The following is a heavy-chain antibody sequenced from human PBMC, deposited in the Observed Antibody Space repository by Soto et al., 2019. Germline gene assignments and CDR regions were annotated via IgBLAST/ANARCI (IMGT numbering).Heavy chain of an antibody. J-gene: IGHJ5*02. V-gene: IGHV4-59*01. CDR2: IYYSGST. CDR1: GGSISSYY. Sequence: SETLSLTCTVSGGSISSYYWSWIRQPPGKGLEWIGYIYYSGSTNYNPSLKSRVTISVDTSKNQFSLKLSSVTAADTAVYYCARGPITFFGGVQNCFAPWGQGPLVTVSS. CDR3: ARGPITFFGGVQNCFAP. D-gene: IGHD3-3*01.